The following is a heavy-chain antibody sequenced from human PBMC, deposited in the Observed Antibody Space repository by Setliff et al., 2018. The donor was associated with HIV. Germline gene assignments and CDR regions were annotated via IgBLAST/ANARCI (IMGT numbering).Heavy chain of an antibody. D-gene: IGHD6-13*01. Sequence: SETLSLPCTVSGGSISSSSYYGGWIRQPPGKGLQWIGSLYYRGSTYYKPYLKSRVTISVDTSKNQFSLKLRSVTAADTSLYYCARGRYRSRWYASDHYYIDVWGKGTTVTVSS. CDR1: GGSISSSSYY. V-gene: IGHV4-39*01. CDR3: ARGRYRSRWYASDHYYIDV. CDR2: LYYRGST. J-gene: IGHJ6*03.